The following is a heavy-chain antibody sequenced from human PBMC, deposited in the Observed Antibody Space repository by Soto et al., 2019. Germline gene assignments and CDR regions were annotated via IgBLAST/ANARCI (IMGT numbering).Heavy chain of an antibody. D-gene: IGHD3-22*01. Sequence: GASVKVSCKASGYTFTNYGFSWVRQAPGQGLEWMGWISGYNGNINYAERLQGRVTVSTDTSITTTYMELSSLTSDDTAVYYCARAPLGIIVAPDFWGQGTLVTVSS. CDR2: ISGYNGNI. V-gene: IGHV1-18*01. J-gene: IGHJ4*02. CDR3: ARAPLGIIVAPDF. CDR1: GYTFTNYG.